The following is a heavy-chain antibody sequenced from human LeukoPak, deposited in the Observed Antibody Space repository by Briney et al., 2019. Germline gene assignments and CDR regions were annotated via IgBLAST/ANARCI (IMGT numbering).Heavy chain of an antibody. J-gene: IGHJ4*02. V-gene: IGHV3-15*01. CDR2: IKSKTDGGTT. CDR1: GFTFSNAW. CDR3: AKDRWMVYASAVDY. D-gene: IGHD2-8*01. Sequence: GGSLRLSCAASGFTFSNAWMSWVRQAPGKGLEWVGRIKSKTDGGTTDYAAPVKGRFTISRDDSKNTLYLQMNSLRAEDTAVYYCAKDRWMVYASAVDYWGQGTLVTVSS.